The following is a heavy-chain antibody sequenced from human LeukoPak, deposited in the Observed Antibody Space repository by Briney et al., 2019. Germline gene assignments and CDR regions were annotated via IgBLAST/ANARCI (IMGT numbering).Heavy chain of an antibody. CDR3: ARYPTGDCSSTSCYTWLFDP. CDR2: VIPIFGTA. Sequence: SVKVSCKASGGTFSSYAISWVRQAPGQGLEWMGGVIPIFGTANYAQKFQGRVTITADESTSTAYMELSSLRSGDTAVYYCARYPTGDCSSTSCYTWLFDPWGQGTLVTVSS. V-gene: IGHV1-69*13. J-gene: IGHJ5*02. CDR1: GGTFSSYA. D-gene: IGHD2-2*02.